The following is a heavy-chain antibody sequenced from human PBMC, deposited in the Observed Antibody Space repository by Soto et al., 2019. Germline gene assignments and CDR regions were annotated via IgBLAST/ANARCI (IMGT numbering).Heavy chain of an antibody. D-gene: IGHD2-2*01. V-gene: IGHV1-18*01. CDR1: GYTLTNYG. Sequence: QVQLVQSGAEVKKPGASVKVSCKTSGYTLTNYGISWVRQAPGQGLEWMGWISAYIGNTDYAQKLQGRVTMTTDTATSTAYMELRSLRSDDTAVYYCARVGAYCVSTSCHDYWGPGTLVTVSS. J-gene: IGHJ4*02. CDR2: ISAYIGNT. CDR3: ARVGAYCVSTSCHDY.